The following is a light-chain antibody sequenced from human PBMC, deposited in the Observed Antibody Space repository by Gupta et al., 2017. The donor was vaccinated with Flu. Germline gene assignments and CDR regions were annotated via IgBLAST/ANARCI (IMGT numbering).Light chain of an antibody. CDR3: QLWNGNTDQYV. CDR2: ENT. CDR1: NIGTKR. V-gene: IGLV3-21*02. J-gene: IGLJ1*01. Sequence: SDVLTQPPSESVAPGQRARISWGGDNIGTKRVHWYPQKPGQAPVLVVYENTGRPSGIPERFSGSKSGDTATLTISRVEAGDEADFYCQLWNGNTDQYVFGTGTNFIVL.